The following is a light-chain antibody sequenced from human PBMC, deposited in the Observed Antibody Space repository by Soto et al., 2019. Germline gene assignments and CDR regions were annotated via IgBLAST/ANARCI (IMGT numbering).Light chain of an antibody. J-gene: IGLJ3*02. Sequence: QSVLTQPASVSGSPGQSIIISCTGTSSDVGGYNYVSWYRHHPGKAPKLMIYQVSNRASGISYRFSGSKSGNTASLSISGLQAEDEADYYCSSYSGATTLVVFGGGTKLTVL. CDR3: SSYSGATTLVV. CDR2: QVS. V-gene: IGLV2-14*01. CDR1: SSDVGGYNY.